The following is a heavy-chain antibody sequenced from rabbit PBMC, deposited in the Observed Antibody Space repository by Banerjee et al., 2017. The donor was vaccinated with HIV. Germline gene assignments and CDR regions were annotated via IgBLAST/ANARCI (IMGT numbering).Heavy chain of an antibody. D-gene: IGHD2-1*01. CDR1: GFDLSRYW. Sequence: EESGGGLVQPEGSLTLTCTVSGFDLSRYWMSWVRQAPGKGLEWIGYINTGNGNTNYASWVNGRFTISRTTTTVDLKMTSLTASDTATYYCARDGDGLGYDLDLWGPGTLVTVS. J-gene: IGHJ4*01. V-gene: IGHV1S36*01. CDR3: ARDGDGLGYDLDL. CDR2: INTGNGNT.